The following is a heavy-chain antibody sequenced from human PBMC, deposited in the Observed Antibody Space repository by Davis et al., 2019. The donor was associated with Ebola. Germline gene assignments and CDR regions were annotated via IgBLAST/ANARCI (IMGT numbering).Heavy chain of an antibody. CDR1: GGAFSSYA. J-gene: IGHJ4*02. Sequence: SVKVSCKASGGAFSSYAISWVRQAPGQGLEWMGGIIPILGIANFAQKFQGRVTITADESTSTAYMELSSLRSEDTAVYYCARAHRVGKGDYWGQGTLLTVSS. CDR3: ARAHRVGKGDY. CDR2: IIPILGIA. V-gene: IGHV1-69*10. D-gene: IGHD7-27*01.